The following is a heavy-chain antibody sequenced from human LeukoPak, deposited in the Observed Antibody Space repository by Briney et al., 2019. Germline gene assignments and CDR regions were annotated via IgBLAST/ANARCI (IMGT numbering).Heavy chain of an antibody. V-gene: IGHV3-21*01. CDR1: GFTFSRYS. CDR2: ISGSSSYI. CDR3: ARDGVVRYYDILTGYYSNYFDY. D-gene: IGHD3-9*01. J-gene: IGHJ4*02. Sequence: GGSLRLSCAASGFTFSRYSMNWVGQAPGKRLEWVASISGSSSYIYYADSVKGRFTISRDNAKNSLYLQMNSLRAEDTAVYYCARDGVVRYYDILTGYYSNYFDYWGQGTLVTVSS.